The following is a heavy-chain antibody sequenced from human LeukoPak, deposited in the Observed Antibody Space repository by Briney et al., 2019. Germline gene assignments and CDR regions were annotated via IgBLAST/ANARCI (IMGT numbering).Heavy chain of an antibody. J-gene: IGHJ4*02. Sequence: SETLSLTCSVSGGSMNSYYWSWIRQSPGKGLEWIWYIYYSGSTNYNPSLKSRVTISVDTSKNQFSLKLSSATAADTAVYYCARHVWLQPFDYWGQGTLVTVSS. D-gene: IGHD3-9*01. CDR2: IYYSGST. CDR3: ARHVWLQPFDY. CDR1: GGSMNSYY. V-gene: IGHV4-59*08.